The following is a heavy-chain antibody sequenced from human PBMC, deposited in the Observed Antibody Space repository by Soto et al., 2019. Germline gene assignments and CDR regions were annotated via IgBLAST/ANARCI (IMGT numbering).Heavy chain of an antibody. V-gene: IGHV3-7*01. J-gene: IGHJ6*01. CDR1: VFTFSSYW. D-gene: IGHD2-15*01. CDR2: IKQDGSEK. Sequence: PVGSLRLSCASSVFTFSSYWMSCVRHSPGKWLEWVANIKQDGSEKYYVDSVKGRFTISRDNAKNSLYLQMNSLRAEDTAVYYCARVVAVAATHRYYYYGMDVWGQGTTVTVSS. CDR3: ARVVAVAATHRYYYYGMDV.